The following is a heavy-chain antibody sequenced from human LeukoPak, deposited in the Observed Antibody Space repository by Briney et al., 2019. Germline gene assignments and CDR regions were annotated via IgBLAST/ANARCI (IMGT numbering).Heavy chain of an antibody. J-gene: IGHJ4*02. Sequence: NPSETLSLTCTVSGGSISSYYWSWIRQPAGKGLEWIGRIYTTGSTNYNPSLKSRVTMSVDTSKNQFSLKLTPVTAADTAVYYCARGRNCGGDCYYFHYWGQGTLVTVSS. CDR1: GGSISSYY. D-gene: IGHD2-21*02. CDR2: IYTTGST. CDR3: ARGRNCGGDCYYFHY. V-gene: IGHV4-4*07.